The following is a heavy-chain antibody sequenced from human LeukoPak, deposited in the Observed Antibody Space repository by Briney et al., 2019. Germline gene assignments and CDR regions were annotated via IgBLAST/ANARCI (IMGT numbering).Heavy chain of an antibody. CDR2: ISSSTSTI. CDR3: ARAKRNGFDI. J-gene: IGHJ3*02. V-gene: IGHV3-48*01. CDR1: GFTVSSNY. Sequence: PGGSLRLSCAASGFTVSSNYMSWVRQAPGKGLEWVSYISSSTSTIYYADSVKGRFTISRDNAKNSLYLQMNSLRAEDTAVYYCARAKRNGFDIWGQGTMISVSS.